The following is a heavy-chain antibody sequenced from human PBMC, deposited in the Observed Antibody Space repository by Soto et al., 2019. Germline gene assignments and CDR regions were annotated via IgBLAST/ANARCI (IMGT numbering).Heavy chain of an antibody. Sequence: ASVKVSCKASGYTFTSYGIGWVRQAPGQGLEWMGWISAYNGNTNYAQKLQGRVTMTTDTSTSTAYMELRSLRSDDTAVYYGAGVYPQYVASADFDAGGQEPLVTFPA. V-gene: IGHV1-18*01. CDR2: ISAYNGNT. J-gene: IGHJ4*02. CDR3: AGVYPQYVASADFDA. CDR1: GYTFTSYG. D-gene: IGHD3-9*01.